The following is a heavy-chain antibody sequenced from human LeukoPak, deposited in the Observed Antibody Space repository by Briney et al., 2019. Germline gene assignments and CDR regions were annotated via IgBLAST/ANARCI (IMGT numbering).Heavy chain of an antibody. J-gene: IGHJ6*02. CDR3: AKDTAAGAYYCYGMDV. Sequence: GRSLRLSCAASGFTFDDYAMHWVRQAPGKGLEWVSGISWNSGSIGYADSVKGRFTISRDNAKNSLYLQMNSLRAEDTALYYCAKDTAAGAYYCYGMDVWGQGTTVTVSS. CDR1: GFTFDDYA. V-gene: IGHV3-9*01. CDR2: ISWNSGSI. D-gene: IGHD6-13*01.